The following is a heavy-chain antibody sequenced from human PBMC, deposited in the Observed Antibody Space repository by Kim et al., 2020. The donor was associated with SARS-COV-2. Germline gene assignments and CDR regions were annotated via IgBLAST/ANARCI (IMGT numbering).Heavy chain of an antibody. D-gene: IGHD6-13*01. J-gene: IGHJ5*02. CDR3: ARHSSAANWFDP. CDR1: GYSFTSYR. Sequence: GESLKISCKGSGYSFTSYRISWVRQMPGKGLEWMGRIDPSDSYTNYSPSFQGHVTISADKSISTAYLQWTSLKASDTAMYYCARHSSAANWFDPWGQGTLVTVSS. V-gene: IGHV5-10-1*01. CDR2: IDPSDSYT.